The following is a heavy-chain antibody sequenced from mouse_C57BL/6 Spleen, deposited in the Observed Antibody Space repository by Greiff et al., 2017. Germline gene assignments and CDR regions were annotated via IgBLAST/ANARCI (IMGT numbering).Heavy chain of an antibody. D-gene: IGHD2-3*01. CDR2: ISSGSSTI. Sequence: EVNVVESGGGLVKPGGSLKLSCAASGFTFSDYGMHWVRQAPEKGLEWVAYISSGSSTIYYADTVKGRFTISRDNAKNTLFLQMTSLRSEDTAMYYCARRLLPTKAMDYWGQGTSVTVSS. V-gene: IGHV5-17*01. CDR1: GFTFSDYG. J-gene: IGHJ4*01. CDR3: ARRLLPTKAMDY.